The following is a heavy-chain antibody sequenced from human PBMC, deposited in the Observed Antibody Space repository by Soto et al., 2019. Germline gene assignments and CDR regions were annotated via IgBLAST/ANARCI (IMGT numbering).Heavy chain of an antibody. V-gene: IGHV1-46*01. Sequence: ASVKVSCKASGYTFTSYYMHWVRQAPGQGLEWMGIINPSGGSTSYAQKFQGRVTMTRDTFTSTVYMGLSSLRSEDTAVYYFARDRRTIFGVVIISYYYYGMDVWGQGTTVTVSS. CDR2: INPSGGST. CDR3: ARDRRTIFGVVIISYYYYGMDV. D-gene: IGHD3-3*01. CDR1: GYTFTSYY. J-gene: IGHJ6*02.